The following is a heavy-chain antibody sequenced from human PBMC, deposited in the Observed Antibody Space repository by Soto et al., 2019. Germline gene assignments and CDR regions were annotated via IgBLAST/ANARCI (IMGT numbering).Heavy chain of an antibody. CDR3: AKSGSYYYYGMDV. D-gene: IGHD1-26*01. V-gene: IGHV4-34*01. J-gene: IGHJ6*02. Sequence: SETLSLTCAVYGGSFSGYYWSWIRQPPGKGLEWIGEINHSGSTNYNPSLKSRVTISVDTSKNQFSLKLSSVTAADTAVYYCAKSGSYYYYGMDVWGQGTTVTVSS. CDR1: GGSFSGYY. CDR2: INHSGST.